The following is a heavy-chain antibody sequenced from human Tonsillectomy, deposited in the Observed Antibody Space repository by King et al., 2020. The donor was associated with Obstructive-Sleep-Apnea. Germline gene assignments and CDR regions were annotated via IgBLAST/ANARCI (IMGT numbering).Heavy chain of an antibody. CDR1: GFTFSSYW. D-gene: IGHD4/OR15-4a*01. J-gene: IGHJ4*02. CDR3: AREPPNGLDY. V-gene: IGHV3-7*01. CDR2: IKQDGSEK. Sequence: VQLVESGGGLVQPGGSLRLSCAVSGFTFSSYWMTWVRQAPGKGLEWVANIKQDGSEKYYVDSVKGRFTISRDNAKNSLYLQMNSLRTEETAVYYCAREPPNGLDYWGQGTLVTVSS.